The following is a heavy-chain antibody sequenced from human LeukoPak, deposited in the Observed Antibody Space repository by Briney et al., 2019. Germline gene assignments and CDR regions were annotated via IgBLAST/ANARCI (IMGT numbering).Heavy chain of an antibody. CDR3: ATGGACGGGSCYGYFDY. CDR2: ISSRDSII. Sequence: PGGSLRLSCAASGFTFSNYEMDRVRQAPGKGLEWVSYISSRDSIIYYADYVKGRFTISRDNAKNSLYLQMNSLRAEDTAVYYCATGGACGGGSCYGYFDYWGQGTLVTVSS. V-gene: IGHV3-48*03. D-gene: IGHD2-15*01. J-gene: IGHJ4*02. CDR1: GFTFSNYE.